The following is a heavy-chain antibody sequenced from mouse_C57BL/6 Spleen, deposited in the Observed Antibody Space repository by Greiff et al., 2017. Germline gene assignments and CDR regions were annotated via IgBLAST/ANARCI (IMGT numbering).Heavy chain of an antibody. CDR3: GSHYDGYYGPFAY. CDR1: GFTFSSYA. D-gene: IGHD2-3*01. J-gene: IGHJ3*01. V-gene: IGHV5-4*03. CDR2: ISDGGSYT. Sequence: EVNVVESGGGLVKPGGSLKLSCAASGFTFSSYAMSWVRQTPEKRLEWVATISDGGSYTYYPDNVKGRFTISRDNAKNNLYLQMSHLKSEDTAMYYCGSHYDGYYGPFAYWGQGTLVTVSA.